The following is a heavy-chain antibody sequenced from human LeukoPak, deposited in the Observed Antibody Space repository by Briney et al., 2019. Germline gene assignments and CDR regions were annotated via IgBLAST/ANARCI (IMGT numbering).Heavy chain of an antibody. V-gene: IGHV1-18*01. CDR2: ISAYNGNT. CDR1: GGTFSSYA. D-gene: IGHD3-16*01. Sequence: ASVKVSCKASGGTFSSYAISWVRQAPGQGLEWMGWISAYNGNTNYAQKLQGRVTMTTDTSTSTAYMELRSLRSDDTAVYYCARDTRLLGVVITVDCWGQGTLVTVSS. CDR3: ARDTRLLGVVITVDC. J-gene: IGHJ4*02.